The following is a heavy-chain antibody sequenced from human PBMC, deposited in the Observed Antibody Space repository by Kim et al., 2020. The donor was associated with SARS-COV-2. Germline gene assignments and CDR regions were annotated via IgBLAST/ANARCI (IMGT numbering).Heavy chain of an antibody. Sequence: NYAQKFQGRVTITADESTSTAYMELSSLRSEDAAVYYCARSLSQQLGFDPWGQGTLVTVSS. CDR3: ARSLSQQLGFDP. V-gene: IGHV1-69*01. J-gene: IGHJ5*02. D-gene: IGHD6-6*01.